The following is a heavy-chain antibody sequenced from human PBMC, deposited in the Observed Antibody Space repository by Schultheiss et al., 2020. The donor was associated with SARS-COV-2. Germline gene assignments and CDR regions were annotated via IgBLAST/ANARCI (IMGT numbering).Heavy chain of an antibody. J-gene: IGHJ5*02. CDR3: ARRERWLPKGGWFDP. CDR1: GGSISSGGYY. V-gene: IGHV4-39*01. D-gene: IGHD5-24*01. Sequence: TLSLTCTVSGGSISSGGYYWSWIRQHPGKGLEWIGSIYYSGSTYYNPSLKSRVTISVDTSKNQFSLKLSSVTAADTAVYYCARRERWLPKGGWFDPWGQGTLVTVSS. CDR2: IYYSGST.